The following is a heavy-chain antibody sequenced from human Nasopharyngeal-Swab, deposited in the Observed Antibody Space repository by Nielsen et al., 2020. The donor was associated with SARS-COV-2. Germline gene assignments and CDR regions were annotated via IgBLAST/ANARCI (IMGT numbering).Heavy chain of an antibody. D-gene: IGHD3-10*01. CDR2: ISGSGGST. V-gene: IGHV3-23*01. J-gene: IGHJ4*02. CDR1: GFTFSSYS. CDR3: AKASRWFGSLN. Sequence: GESLKISCAASGFTFSSYSMNWVRQAPGKGLEWVSAISGSGGSTYYADSVKGRFTISRDNSKNTLYLQMNSLRAEDTAVYYCAKASRWFGSLNWGQGTLVTVSS.